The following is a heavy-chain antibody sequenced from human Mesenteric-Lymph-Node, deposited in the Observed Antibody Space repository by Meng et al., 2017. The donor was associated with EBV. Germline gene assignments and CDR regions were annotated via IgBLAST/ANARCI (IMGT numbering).Heavy chain of an antibody. CDR3: ARVGEFGSGSYLND. CDR1: GYTFTGYY. V-gene: IGHV1-2*06. Sequence: QVQLVQSGTEVKKPGASVKVSCKASGYTFTGYYIHWVRQAPGQGLEWMGRINPNTGGTNYAQKFQGRVTVTRDTSISTASMELTRLTSDDTAVYYCARVGEFGSGSYLNDWGQGTLVTVYS. D-gene: IGHD3-10*01. J-gene: IGHJ4*02. CDR2: INPNTGGT.